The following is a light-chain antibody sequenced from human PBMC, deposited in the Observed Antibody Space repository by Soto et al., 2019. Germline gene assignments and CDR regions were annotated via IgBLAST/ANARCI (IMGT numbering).Light chain of an antibody. V-gene: IGKV3-20*01. CDR1: QSVTSPS. J-gene: IGKJ4*01. CDR2: GAS. CDR3: QHYDSSQLT. Sequence: EIVLTQSPGTLSLSPGERATLSCRASQSVTSPSLAWYQQKPGQAPRLLIYGASNRDTGIPGRFTGSGSGTDFTLTISRLEAEDCAVDYGQHYDSSQLTFGGRTVVVIK.